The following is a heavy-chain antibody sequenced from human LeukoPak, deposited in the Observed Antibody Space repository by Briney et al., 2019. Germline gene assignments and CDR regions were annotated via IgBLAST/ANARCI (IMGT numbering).Heavy chain of an antibody. CDR1: GLSFISYG. CDR2: ISDDGRRK. V-gene: IGHV3-30*18. CDR3: AKRPSDYGDYVSYFDY. D-gene: IGHD4-17*01. Sequence: GGSLRLSCAASGLSFISYGMHWVRQAPGKGLEWVGVISDDGRRKDYADSVKGRFTISRDNSEDTLYLQMNSLRAEDTAVYYCAKRPSDYGDYVSYFDYWGQGTLVTVSS. J-gene: IGHJ4*02.